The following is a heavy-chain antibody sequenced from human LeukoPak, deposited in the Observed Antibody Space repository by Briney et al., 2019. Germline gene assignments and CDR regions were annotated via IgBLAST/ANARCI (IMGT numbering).Heavy chain of an antibody. CDR1: GGIFSNHA. D-gene: IGHD3-3*01. J-gene: IGHJ3*01. CDR3: AGSRGLRFMECPL. CDR2: IIPKLGTV. V-gene: IGHV1-69*05. Sequence: VKVSCKASGGIFSNHAIAWVRQAPGQGLEWMGGIIPKLGTVKYAEKFQGRVTITTDESSSTVYMEMSSLTSEDTAMFYCAGSRGLRFMECPLWGQGTMVIVSS.